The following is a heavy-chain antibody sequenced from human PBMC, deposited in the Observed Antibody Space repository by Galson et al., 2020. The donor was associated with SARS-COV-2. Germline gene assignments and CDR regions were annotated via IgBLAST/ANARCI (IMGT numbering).Heavy chain of an antibody. J-gene: IGHJ5*02. V-gene: IGHV3-7*03. CDR3: GRGSAAPDA. CDR2: IKPDESDK. D-gene: IGHD6-13*01. CDR1: EFTFSHYW. Sequence: GESLKISCAASEFTFSHYWMTWVRQAPGKGLEGEASIKPDESDKYYVDSVKGRFTISRDNAKNTLYLQMNSLRVEDTAVYYCGRGSAAPDAWGQGTLVTVSS.